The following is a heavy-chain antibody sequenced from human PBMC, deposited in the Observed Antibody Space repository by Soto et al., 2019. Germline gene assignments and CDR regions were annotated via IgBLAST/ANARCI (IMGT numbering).Heavy chain of an antibody. CDR1: GFAFSSYW. CDR3: ARGGSPGSRHEY. V-gene: IGHV3-7*01. CDR2: IKQDGSEK. Sequence: EVQLVESGGGLVQPGGSLRLSCVASGFAFSSYWMTWGRQAPGKGLEWVANIKQDGSEKYDVDSVKGRFTISRGNAKNSLYLQMNSRRAEDTAVYYCARGGSPGSRHEYWGQGTLVTVSS. J-gene: IGHJ4*02. D-gene: IGHD3-10*01.